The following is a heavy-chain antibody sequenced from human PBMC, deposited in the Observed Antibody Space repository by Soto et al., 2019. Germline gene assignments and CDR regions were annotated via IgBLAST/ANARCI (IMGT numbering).Heavy chain of an antibody. Sequence: QVQLVQSGAEVKKPGSSVKVSCKASGGTFSTDSISWVRQAPGQGLEWMGGIIPMFGTENNAQQFQGRVTFTADESTSTAYMELSSLRSEDTAVYYCAREIDGYYGMDVWGQGTTVTVAS. CDR2: IIPMFGTE. V-gene: IGHV1-69*12. J-gene: IGHJ6*02. CDR3: AREIDGYYGMDV. CDR1: GGTFSTDS.